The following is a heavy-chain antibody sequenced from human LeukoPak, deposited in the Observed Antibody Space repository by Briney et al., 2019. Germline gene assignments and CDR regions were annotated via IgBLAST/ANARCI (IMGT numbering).Heavy chain of an antibody. CDR3: ARVWEPKGTGTYYFDY. CDR1: GGSISSSSYY. Sequence: PSETLSLACTVSGGSISSSSYYWAWIRQAPGKGLEWIGNIYHTGSTYYNPSLKSRVTIFVDTSKNHCSLKLTSVTAADTAVYYCARVWEPKGTGTYYFDYWGQGALVTVSS. V-gene: IGHV4-39*02. D-gene: IGHD1-26*01. CDR2: IYHTGST. J-gene: IGHJ4*02.